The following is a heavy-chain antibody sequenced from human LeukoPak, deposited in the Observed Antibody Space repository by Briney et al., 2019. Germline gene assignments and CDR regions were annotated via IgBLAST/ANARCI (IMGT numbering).Heavy chain of an antibody. Sequence: SETLSLTCTVSGGSISSYYWSWIRQPPGKGLEWIGEINHSGSTNYNPSLKSRVTISVDTSKNQFSLKLSSVTAADTVVYYCAREVVPAATWFDPWGQGTLVTVSS. CDR2: INHSGST. CDR3: AREVVPAATWFDP. D-gene: IGHD2-2*01. CDR1: GGSISSYY. J-gene: IGHJ5*02. V-gene: IGHV4-34*01.